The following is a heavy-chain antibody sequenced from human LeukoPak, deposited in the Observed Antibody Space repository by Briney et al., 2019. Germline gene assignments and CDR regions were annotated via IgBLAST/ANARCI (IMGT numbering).Heavy chain of an antibody. Sequence: ASVKVSCKASGYTFTGYYMHWVRQAPGQGLEWMGRINPNSGGTNYAQKFQGRVTMTRDTSISTAYMELSRLRSDDTAVYYCARGFVYYDSSGYRDDYWGQGTLVTVSS. J-gene: IGHJ4*02. CDR2: INPNSGGT. CDR3: ARGFVYYDSSGYRDDY. CDR1: GYTFTGYY. V-gene: IGHV1-2*06. D-gene: IGHD3-22*01.